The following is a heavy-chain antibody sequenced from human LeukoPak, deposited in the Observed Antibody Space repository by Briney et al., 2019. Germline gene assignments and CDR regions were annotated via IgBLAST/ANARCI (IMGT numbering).Heavy chain of an antibody. CDR3: ARDFGPVAFDI. V-gene: IGHV3-74*01. J-gene: IGHJ3*02. Sequence: GGSLRLSCAASGFTFSTYWMHWVRQAPGKGLVWVSRINGDGRSISYADSVKGRFTISRDNSKNTLYLQMNSLRGEDTAVYYCARDFGPVAFDIWGQGTMVSVSS. D-gene: IGHD3-10*01. CDR2: INGDGRSI. CDR1: GFTFSTYW.